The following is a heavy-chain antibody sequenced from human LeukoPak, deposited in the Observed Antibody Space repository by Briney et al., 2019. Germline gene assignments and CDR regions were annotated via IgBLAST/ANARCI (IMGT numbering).Heavy chain of an antibody. CDR2: ISSSSSYI. Sequence: KSGGSLRLSCAASGFTFSSYSMNWVRQAPGKGLEWVSSISSSSSYIYYADSVKGRFTISRDNAKNSLYLQMNSLRAEDTAVYYCARVSFGAFDIWGQGTMVTVSS. CDR3: ARVSFGAFDI. V-gene: IGHV3-21*01. J-gene: IGHJ3*02. D-gene: IGHD3-10*01. CDR1: GFTFSSYS.